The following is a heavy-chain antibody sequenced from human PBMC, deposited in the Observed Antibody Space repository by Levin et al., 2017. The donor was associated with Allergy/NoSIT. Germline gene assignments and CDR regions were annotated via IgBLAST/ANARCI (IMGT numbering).Heavy chain of an antibody. CDR3: ARHTRAEGGNWYFDL. CDR2: IYYSGST. CDR1: GGSISSYY. Sequence: PSETLSLTCTVSGGSISSYYWSWIRQPPGKGLEWIGYIYYSGSTNYNPSLKSRVTISVDTSKNQFSLKLSSVTAADTAVYYFARHTRAEGGNWYFDLWGRGTLVTVSS. J-gene: IGHJ2*01. D-gene: IGHD3-16*01. V-gene: IGHV4-59*08.